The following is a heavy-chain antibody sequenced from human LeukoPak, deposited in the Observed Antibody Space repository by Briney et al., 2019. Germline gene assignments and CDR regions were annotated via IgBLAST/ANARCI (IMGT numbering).Heavy chain of an antibody. V-gene: IGHV3-23*01. CDR2: ISGSGGST. D-gene: IGHD6-13*01. CDR1: GFTFSSYA. Sequence: GGSLGLSCAASGFTFSSYAMSWVRQAPGKGLEWVSAISGSGGSTYYADSVKGRFTISRDNSKNTLYLQMNSLRAEDTAVYYCAKPVEQQLGGRWGQGTLVTVSS. J-gene: IGHJ4*02. CDR3: AKPVEQQLGGR.